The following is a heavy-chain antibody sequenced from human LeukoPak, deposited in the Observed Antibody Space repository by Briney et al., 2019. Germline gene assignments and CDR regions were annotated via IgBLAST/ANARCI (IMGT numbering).Heavy chain of an antibody. CDR3: ARGVSGVTPP. CDR2: INTNNGNT. D-gene: IGHD4-23*01. J-gene: IGHJ5*02. CDR1: GYTFTSYD. Sequence: ASVKVSCKPSGYTFTSYDISWVRQAPGQGPEWLGWINTNNGNTHYAQSLQDRVTLTTDTSTSTAYMELRGLKSDDTAVYYCARGVSGVTPPWGQGTLVIVSS. V-gene: IGHV1-18*01.